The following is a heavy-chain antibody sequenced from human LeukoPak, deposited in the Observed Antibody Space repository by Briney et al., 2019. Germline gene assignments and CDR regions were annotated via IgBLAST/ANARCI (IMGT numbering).Heavy chain of an antibody. Sequence: ASVKVSCKASGYTFTGYYMHWVRQAPGQGLEWMGWINPNSGGTNYAQKFQGRVTMTRDTSISTAYMELSRLRSDDTAVDYCAGSITIFGVVRYWGQGTLVTVSS. CDR2: INPNSGGT. D-gene: IGHD3-3*01. V-gene: IGHV1-2*02. CDR3: AGSITIFGVVRY. CDR1: GYTFTGYY. J-gene: IGHJ4*02.